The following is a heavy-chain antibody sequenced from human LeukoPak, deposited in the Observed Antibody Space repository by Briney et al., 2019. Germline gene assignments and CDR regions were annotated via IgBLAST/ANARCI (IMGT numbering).Heavy chain of an antibody. CDR2: LNTGNGNT. J-gene: IGHJ5*02. Sequence: AAVKVSCKTSGYTFTTYAMHWLRQAPGQRLEWMGWLNTGNGNTKYSQKFQDRVTITRDTSASTAYMELSSLRFEDTAVYYCARDLKLGSGWYLSPWGQGTLVTVSS. V-gene: IGHV1-3*04. CDR3: ARDLKLGSGWYLSP. CDR1: GYTFTTYA. D-gene: IGHD6-19*01.